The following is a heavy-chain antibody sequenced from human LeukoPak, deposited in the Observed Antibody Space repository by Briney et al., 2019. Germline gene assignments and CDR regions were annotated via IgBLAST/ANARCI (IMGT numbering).Heavy chain of an antibody. D-gene: IGHD3-10*01. J-gene: IGHJ4*02. CDR3: AKDKGVFYFDY. V-gene: IGHV3-66*03. CDR2: IHKNAIT. CDR1: DFTVSSNY. Sequence: GGSLRLSCAASDFTVSSNYMSWVRQAPGKGLEWVSVIHKNAITSYADTVKGRFTISRDDSKNTLYLQMNSLRAEDTAVYYCAKDKGVFYFDYWGQGTLVTVSS.